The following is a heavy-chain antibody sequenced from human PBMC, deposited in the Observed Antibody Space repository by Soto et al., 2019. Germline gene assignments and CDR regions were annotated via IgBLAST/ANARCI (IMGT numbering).Heavy chain of an antibody. CDR2: ISSSSSYI. J-gene: IGHJ4*02. D-gene: IGHD6-6*01. CDR1: GFTFSSYS. Sequence: EVQLVESGGGRVKPGGSLRLSCAASGFTFSSYSMNWVRQAPGKGLEWVSSISSSSSYIYYADSVKGRFTISRDNAKNSLYLQMNSLRAEDTAVYYCARSHSSSPLFDYWGQGTLVTVSS. CDR3: ARSHSSSPLFDY. V-gene: IGHV3-21*01.